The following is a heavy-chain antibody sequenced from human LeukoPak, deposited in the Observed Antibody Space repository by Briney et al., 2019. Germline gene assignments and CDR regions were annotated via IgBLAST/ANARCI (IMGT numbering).Heavy chain of an antibody. V-gene: IGHV3-7*01. CDR1: GFTFSNYW. CDR2: IKTDGSEK. J-gene: IGHJ4*02. CDR3: ARSYCSNGVCYTIDY. D-gene: IGHD2-8*01. Sequence: PGGSLRLSCEGSGFTFSNYWMGWVRQAPGKGLQWVANIKTDGSEKYYVDSVKGRFTISRDNAKNSLYLQMNSLRAEDTAVYYCARSYCSNGVCYTIDYWGQGTLVTVSS.